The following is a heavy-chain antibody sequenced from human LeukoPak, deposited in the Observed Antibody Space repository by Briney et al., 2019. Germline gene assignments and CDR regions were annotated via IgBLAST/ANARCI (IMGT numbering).Heavy chain of an antibody. CDR2: LYSGGST. J-gene: IGHJ4*02. CDR3: ARAPRMVYFDY. Sequence: GGSLRLSCAASGFTVSSNYMTWVRQAAGKGLEWVSVLYSGGSTYYADSVKGRFTISRDNSKNTLYLQMNSLRAEDTAVYYCARAPRMVYFDYWGQGTLVTVSS. V-gene: IGHV3-53*01. CDR1: GFTVSSNY. D-gene: IGHD2-15*01.